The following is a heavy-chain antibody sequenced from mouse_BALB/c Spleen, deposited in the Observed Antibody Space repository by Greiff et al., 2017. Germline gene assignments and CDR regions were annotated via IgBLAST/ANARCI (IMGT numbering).Heavy chain of an antibody. J-gene: IGHJ4*01. CDR3: TRSTYYAMDY. CDR2: INPSNGGT. V-gene: IGHV1S81*02. Sequence: VQLQQSGAELVKPGASVKLSCKASGYTFTSYYMYWVKQRPGQGLEWIGEINPSNGGTNFNEKFKSKATLTVDKSSSTAYMQLSSLTSEDSAVYYCTRSTYYAMDYWGQGTSVTVSS. D-gene: IGHD6-1*01. CDR1: GYTFTSYY.